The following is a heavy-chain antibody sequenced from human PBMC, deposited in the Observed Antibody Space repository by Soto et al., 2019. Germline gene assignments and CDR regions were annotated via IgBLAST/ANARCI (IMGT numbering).Heavy chain of an antibody. CDR2: ISYDGSNK. D-gene: IGHD3-10*01. J-gene: IGHJ6*02. V-gene: IGHV3-30-3*01. CDR3: ARGNTMVRGVIQPTYGMDV. CDR1: GFTFSSYA. Sequence: GGSLRLSCAASGFTFSSYAMHWVRQAPGKGLDWVAVISYDGSNKYYADSVKGRFTISRDNSKNTLYLQMNSLRAEDTAVYYCARGNTMVRGVIQPTYGMDVWGQGTTVTVSS.